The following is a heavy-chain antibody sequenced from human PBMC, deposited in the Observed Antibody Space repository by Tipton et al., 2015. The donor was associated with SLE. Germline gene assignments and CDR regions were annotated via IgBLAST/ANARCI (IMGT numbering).Heavy chain of an antibody. V-gene: IGHV5-51*01. CDR2: IYPGDSDT. CDR1: YW. CDR3: ARRPSGFTIPGAWFDP. D-gene: IGHD3-9*01. J-gene: IGHJ5*02. Sequence: YWSWIRQPPGKGLEWIGYIYPGDSDTRYSPSFQGQVTILADKSISTAYLQWSSLKASDTAMYYCARRPSGFTIPGAWFDPWGQGTLVTVSS.